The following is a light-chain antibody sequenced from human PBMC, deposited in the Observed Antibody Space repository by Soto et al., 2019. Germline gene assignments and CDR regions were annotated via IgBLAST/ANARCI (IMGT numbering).Light chain of an antibody. V-gene: IGKV3-15*01. J-gene: IGKJ1*01. CDR2: DVS. CDR1: QNIDNK. Sequence: EIVFTQSPATLSLSPGERATLSCRASQNIDNKLVWSRPTPGQVPRPLIYDVSTRATGIPARFSGSGSGTEFTLTISSLQSEDFAVYYCQQFHYWWTFCQGTKVDIK. CDR3: QQFHYWWT.